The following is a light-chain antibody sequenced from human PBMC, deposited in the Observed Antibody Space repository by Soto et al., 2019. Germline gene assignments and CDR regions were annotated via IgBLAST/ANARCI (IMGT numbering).Light chain of an antibody. CDR3: QQYGSSRT. Sequence: EIVLTQSPGTLSLSPGERATLSCRASQSVSSSYLAWYQQKPGQAPRLLIYGACSRATGIPDRFSGSGSGTDFTLTISRLEPEDFAVYYCQQYGSSRTFGQGTKVDIK. J-gene: IGKJ1*01. V-gene: IGKV3-20*01. CDR2: GAC. CDR1: QSVSSSY.